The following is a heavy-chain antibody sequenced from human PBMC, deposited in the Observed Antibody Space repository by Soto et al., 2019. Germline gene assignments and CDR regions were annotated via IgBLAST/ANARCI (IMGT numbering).Heavy chain of an antibody. CDR2: ISYSGTT. CDR3: ASEYSSSSWFDP. J-gene: IGHJ5*02. D-gene: IGHD6-6*01. V-gene: IGHV4-39*02. CDR1: GDSITSGLYF. Sequence: QLQLQESGPGLVKPSETLSLTCTVSGDSITSGLYFWVWVRQTPGKGLEWIGSISYSGTTYSHPSLKSRVNISVDTSTNHFSLKLTSVTAADTGVYYCASEYSSSSWFDPWGRGALVTVSS.